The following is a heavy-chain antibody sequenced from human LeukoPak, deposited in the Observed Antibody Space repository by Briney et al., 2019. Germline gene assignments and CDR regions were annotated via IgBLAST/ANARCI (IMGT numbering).Heavy chain of an antibody. CDR3: ARDGLTYYYDSSCYGSYGMDV. Sequence: GGSLRLACAASGFTFSSYWMHWVGQAPGKGLVGVARINSDGSSTSYADSVMGRFTISRDNTKNTLYLQMNSLRAEDTAVYYCARDGLTYYYDSSCYGSYGMDVWGQGTTVTVSS. CDR1: GFTFSSYW. V-gene: IGHV3-74*01. D-gene: IGHD3-22*01. J-gene: IGHJ6*02. CDR2: INSDGSST.